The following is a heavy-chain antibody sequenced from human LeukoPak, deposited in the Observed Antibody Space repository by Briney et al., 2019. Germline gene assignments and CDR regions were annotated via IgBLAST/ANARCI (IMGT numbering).Heavy chain of an antibody. CDR3: ARDQGVGGSSFDY. CDR2: ISSSSSYI. J-gene: IGHJ4*02. D-gene: IGHD3-10*01. Sequence: GGSLRLSCAASGFTFSDYYMSWIRQAPGKGLEWVSSISSSSSYIYYADSVKGRFTISRDNAKNSLYLQMNSLRAEDTAVYYCARDQGVGGSSFDYWGQGTLVTVSS. CDR1: GFTFSDYY. V-gene: IGHV3-11*06.